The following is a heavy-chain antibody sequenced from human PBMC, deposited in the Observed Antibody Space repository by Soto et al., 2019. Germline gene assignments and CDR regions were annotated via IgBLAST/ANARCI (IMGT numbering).Heavy chain of an antibody. CDR1: RGSISSPY. CDR2: IHYGGST. V-gene: IGHV4-59*11. J-gene: IGHJ4*02. CDR3: TKYRRRDAEGYSFDY. D-gene: IGHD2-15*01. Sequence: PSETLSLTCIASRGSISSPYWRWTRQTPGPVLERVGYIHYGGSTNYNPFLKCRLTMSVDSAKNQFSLQLSSVSAADTAVYFWTKYRRRDAEGYSFDYWGRGALGGVSS.